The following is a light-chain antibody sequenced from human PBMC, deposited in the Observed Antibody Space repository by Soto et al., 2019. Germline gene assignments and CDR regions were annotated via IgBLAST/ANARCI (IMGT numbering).Light chain of an antibody. CDR2: DAS. CDR1: QSVNTN. CDR3: QQRSKGLT. V-gene: IGKV3-11*01. J-gene: IGKJ4*01. Sequence: EIVVTQSPATLSVSPGERATLSCRASQSVNTNFAWYQQKPGQAPRLLIYDASNRATGIPARFSGSGSGTDFTLTISSLEPEDFAVYYCQQRSKGLTFGGGTKVDIK.